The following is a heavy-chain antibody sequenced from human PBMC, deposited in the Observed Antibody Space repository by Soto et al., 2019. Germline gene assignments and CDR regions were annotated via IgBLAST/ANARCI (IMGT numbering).Heavy chain of an antibody. D-gene: IGHD1-1*01. CDR1: GYAFTTYG. CDR3: ARGRYGDY. Sequence: QVHLVQSGAEVKKPGASVKVSCQGSGYAFTTYGITWVRQAPGQGLEWMGWISAHNGNTNYAQKLQGRVTVTRDTSRSTAYMEMRSLRYDGTAGYYCARGRYGDYWGQGALVTVSS. V-gene: IGHV1-18*01. CDR2: ISAHNGNT. J-gene: IGHJ4*02.